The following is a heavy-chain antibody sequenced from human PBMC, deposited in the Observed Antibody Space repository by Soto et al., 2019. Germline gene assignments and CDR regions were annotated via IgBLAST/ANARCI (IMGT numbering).Heavy chain of an antibody. CDR2: IYYSGST. CDR1: GGSISSSSYY. J-gene: IGHJ4*02. Sequence: PSETLSLTCTVSGGSISSSSYYWGWIRQPPGKGLEWIGSIYYSGSTYYNPSLKSRVTISVDTSKNQFSLKLSSVTAADTAVYYCARQEGGYESGFDYWGQGTLVTVS. CDR3: ARQEGGYESGFDY. D-gene: IGHD5-12*01. V-gene: IGHV4-39*01.